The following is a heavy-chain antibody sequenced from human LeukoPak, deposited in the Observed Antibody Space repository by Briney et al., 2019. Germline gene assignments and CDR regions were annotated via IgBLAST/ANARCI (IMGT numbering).Heavy chain of an antibody. V-gene: IGHV3-30*04. Sequence: GRSLRLSCAASGFTFSSYAMHWVRQAPGKGLEWVAVISYDGSNKYYADSVKGRFTISRDNSKNTLYLQTNSLRAEDTAVYYCARWKIVVVVAATYNWFDPWGQGTLVTVSS. CDR1: GFTFSSYA. J-gene: IGHJ5*02. CDR3: ARWKIVVVVAATYNWFDP. CDR2: ISYDGSNK. D-gene: IGHD2-15*01.